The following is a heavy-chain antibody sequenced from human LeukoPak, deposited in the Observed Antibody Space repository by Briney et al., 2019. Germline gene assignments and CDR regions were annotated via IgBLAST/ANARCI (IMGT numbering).Heavy chain of an antibody. Sequence: SETLSLTCTVSGGSISSYYWSWIRQPPGKGLEWIGYIYYSGSTNYNPSLKSRVTISVDTSKNQFSLKLSSVTAADTAVYYCARAHIGYSSGWYGGVFDYWGQGTLVTVSS. D-gene: IGHD6-19*01. CDR2: IYYSGST. J-gene: IGHJ4*02. CDR1: GGSISSYY. V-gene: IGHV4-59*01. CDR3: ARAHIGYSSGWYGGVFDY.